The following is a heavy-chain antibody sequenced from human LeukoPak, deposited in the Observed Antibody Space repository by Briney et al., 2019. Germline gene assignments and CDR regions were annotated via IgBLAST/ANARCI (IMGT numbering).Heavy chain of an antibody. CDR2: ISGSGGST. D-gene: IGHD6-19*01. Sequence: GGSLRLSCAASGFTFSSYAMSWVRQAPGKGLEWVSAISGSGGSTYYADSVKGRFTISRDNSKNTLYLQMNSLRAEDTAVYYCAKDLRPARFIAVDYWGQGTLVTVSS. J-gene: IGHJ4*02. CDR3: AKDLRPARFIAVDY. V-gene: IGHV3-23*01. CDR1: GFTFSSYA.